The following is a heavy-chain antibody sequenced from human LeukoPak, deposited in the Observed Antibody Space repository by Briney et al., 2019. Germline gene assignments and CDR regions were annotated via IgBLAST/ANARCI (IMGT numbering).Heavy chain of an antibody. Sequence: SETLSLTCTVSGGSFSSGSYYWSWIRQPPGKGLEWIGYIYYSGSTNYNPSLKSRVTISVDTSKNQFSLRLSSVTAADTAVYFCVRDRELTYWGQGTLVTVSS. CDR2: IYYSGST. CDR1: GGSFSSGSYY. J-gene: IGHJ4*02. CDR3: VRDRELTY. V-gene: IGHV4-61*01. D-gene: IGHD3-10*01.